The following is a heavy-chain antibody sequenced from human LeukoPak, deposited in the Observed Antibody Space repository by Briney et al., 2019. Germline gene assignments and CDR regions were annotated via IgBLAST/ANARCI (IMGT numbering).Heavy chain of an antibody. CDR1: GFTFTSYA. V-gene: IGHV3-23*01. Sequence: GGSLRLSCAASGFTFTSYAMSWVRQAPGRGLAWVSTISGSGDTTYYADSVKGRFTISRDNSKNTLYLQMNSLRDEDTAIYYCAKESPHFDYWGQGTLVTVSS. J-gene: IGHJ4*02. CDR2: ISGSGDTT. CDR3: AKESPHFDY.